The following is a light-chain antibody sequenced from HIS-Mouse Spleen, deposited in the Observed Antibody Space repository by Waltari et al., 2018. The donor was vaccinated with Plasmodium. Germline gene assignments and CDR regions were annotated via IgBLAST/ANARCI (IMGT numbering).Light chain of an antibody. CDR2: AAS. Sequence: DIQMTQSPSSLSASVGDRVTITCRASQSISSYLNWYQQKPGKAPNLLIYAASSLQSGVPSRFSGSGSVTDFTLTISSLQPEDFATYYCQQSYSTWTFGQGTKVEIK. V-gene: IGKV1-39*01. J-gene: IGKJ1*01. CDR1: QSISSY. CDR3: QQSYSTWT.